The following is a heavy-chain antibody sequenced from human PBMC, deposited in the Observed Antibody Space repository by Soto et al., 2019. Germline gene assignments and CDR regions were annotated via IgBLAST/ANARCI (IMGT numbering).Heavy chain of an antibody. Sequence: ASVKVSSTASGYTFTSYVMDGVRKAPGQGLEWMGIINPSGGSTSYAQKFQGRVTMTRDTSTSTVYMELSSLRSEDTAVYYCARDSDLAVVLWEPTYYCMHGWGQGTTVTVSS. CDR2: INPSGGST. D-gene: IGHD2-15*01. CDR3: ARDSDLAVVLWEPTYYCMHG. J-gene: IGHJ6*02. V-gene: IGHV1-46*01. CDR1: GYTFTSYV.